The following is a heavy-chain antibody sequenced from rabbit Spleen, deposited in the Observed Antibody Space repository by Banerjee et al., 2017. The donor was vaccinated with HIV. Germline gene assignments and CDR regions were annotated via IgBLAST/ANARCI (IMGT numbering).Heavy chain of an antibody. V-gene: IGHV1S40*01. CDR3: ARDLVGVIGWNFYL. Sequence: QSLEESGGDLVKPGASLTLTCKASGFDFTSTFYMCWVRQAPGKGLEWIGCIDTGSGDTAYATWAKGRFTISKTSSTTVTLQMTSLTAADRAAYFCARDLVGVIGWNFYLWGQGTLVTVS. J-gene: IGHJ4*01. CDR2: IDTGSGDT. D-gene: IGHD1-1*01. CDR1: GFDFTSTFY.